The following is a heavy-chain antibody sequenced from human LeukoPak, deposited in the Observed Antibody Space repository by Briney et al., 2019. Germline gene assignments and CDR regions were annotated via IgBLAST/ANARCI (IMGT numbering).Heavy chain of an antibody. D-gene: IGHD3-9*01. V-gene: IGHV3-21*01. Sequence: AGGSLRLSCAASGFTFSSYSMNWVRQAPGKGLEWVSSISSSSSYIYYADSVKGRFTISRDNAKNSLYLQMNSLRAEDTAVYYCARADILTGYYFDYWGQGTLVTVPS. J-gene: IGHJ4*02. CDR2: ISSSSSYI. CDR3: ARADILTGYYFDY. CDR1: GFTFSSYS.